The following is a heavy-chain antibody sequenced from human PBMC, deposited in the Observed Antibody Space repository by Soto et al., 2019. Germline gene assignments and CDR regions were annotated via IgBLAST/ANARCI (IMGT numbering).Heavy chain of an antibody. Sequence: QLQLQESGPGLVKPSETLSLTCTVSGGSISSSTYYWGWIRQPPGKGLEWIGNIYYRGNTYYNPPLKSRITISVNTSNIQFSLTLTSMPAADTDVYYCGRITSTYPCTVNNSPHCYFDLWGRGTLLAVSS. CDR3: GRITSTYPCTVNNSPHCYFDL. CDR1: GGSISSSTYY. J-gene: IGHJ2*01. V-gene: IGHV4-39*01. D-gene: IGHD2-8*02. CDR2: IYYRGNT.